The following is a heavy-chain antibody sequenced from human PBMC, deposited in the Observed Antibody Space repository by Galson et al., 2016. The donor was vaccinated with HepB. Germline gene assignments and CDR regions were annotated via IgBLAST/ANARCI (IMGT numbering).Heavy chain of an antibody. D-gene: IGHD1-26*01. CDR3: LQGSTAPGV. J-gene: IGHJ6*04. CDR2: ISRSGDST. Sequence: SLRLSCAASGFTFSSYGMTWVRRAPGKGLEVVSSISRSGDSTDYADSVKGRFTISRDNSKNTLSLQMNNLIADDTAIYYCLQGSTAPGVRGKGTTVTVSS. CDR1: GFTFSSYG. V-gene: IGHV3-23*01.